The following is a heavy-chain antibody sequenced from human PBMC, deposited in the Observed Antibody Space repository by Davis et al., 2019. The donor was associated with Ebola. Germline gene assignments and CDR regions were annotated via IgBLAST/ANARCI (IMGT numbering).Heavy chain of an antibody. V-gene: IGHV3-48*04. D-gene: IGHD1-1*01. Sequence: GESLKISCAASGFTFDAYSLNWVRQAPGKGLEWLSYIGGNSRNILYADSVRGRFTISRDNAKNSLYLQMNSLRTEDTALYYCATMDSNGDYWGQGTLVTVSS. CDR3: ATMDSNGDY. J-gene: IGHJ4*02. CDR2: IGGNSRNI. CDR1: GFTFDAYS.